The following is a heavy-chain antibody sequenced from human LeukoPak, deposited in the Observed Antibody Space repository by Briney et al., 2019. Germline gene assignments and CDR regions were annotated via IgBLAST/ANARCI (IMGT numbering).Heavy chain of an antibody. CDR2: IHFNGGT. V-gene: IGHV4-39*01. CDR3: ARGSSNQYYYGMDV. J-gene: IGHJ6*02. CDR1: GGSVSSSGYY. D-gene: IGHD6-13*01. Sequence: PSETLSLTCTASGGSVSSSGYYWGWIRQPPGKGLEWIGTIHFNGGTYYNPSLKGRVTISIDTSKNRFSLQLSSVAAADTAVYYCARGSSNQYYYGMDVWGQGTTVTVSS.